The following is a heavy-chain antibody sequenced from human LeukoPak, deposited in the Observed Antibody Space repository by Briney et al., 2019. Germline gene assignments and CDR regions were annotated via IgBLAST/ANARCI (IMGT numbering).Heavy chain of an antibody. Sequence: PSETLSLTCTVSGGSVSSGSYYWSWIQQPPGKGLEWIGYIYYSGSTNYNPSLKSRVTISVDTSKNQFSLKLSSVTAADTAVYYCATYSSGSTPFFDYWGQGTLVTVSS. D-gene: IGHD6-19*01. V-gene: IGHV4-61*01. J-gene: IGHJ4*02. CDR1: GGSVSSGSYY. CDR2: IYYSGST. CDR3: ATYSSGSTPFFDY.